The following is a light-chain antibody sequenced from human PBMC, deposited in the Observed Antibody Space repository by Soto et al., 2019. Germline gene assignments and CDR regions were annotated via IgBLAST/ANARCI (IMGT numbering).Light chain of an antibody. CDR1: QSVNSN. CDR2: GAS. V-gene: IGKV3-15*01. CDR3: QQYIDWPRT. Sequence: EIVMTQSPATLSVSPGERATLSCRASQSVNSNLAWYQQKPGQAPRSLIYGASTRATAIPARFSGSGSGTEFTLTITSLQSEDCAVYYCQQYIDWPRTFGGGTKVEIK. J-gene: IGKJ4*01.